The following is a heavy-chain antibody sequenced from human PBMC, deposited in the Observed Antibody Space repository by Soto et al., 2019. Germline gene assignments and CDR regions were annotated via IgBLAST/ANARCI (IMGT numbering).Heavy chain of an antibody. CDR2: ISWKSRNI. D-gene: IGHD6-19*01. V-gene: IGHV3-9*01. J-gene: IGHJ4*02. CDR3: AKDNGRYSSGLFDY. CDR1: GFTFDNYA. Sequence: EVQLVESGGGLVQPGRSLRLSCAASGFTFDNYAIHWVRQAPGKGLEWVSGISWKSRNIDYADSVKGRFTTSRDNAKNSLHLQMNSLRAEDTALYYCAKDNGRYSSGLFDYWGQGTLVTVSS.